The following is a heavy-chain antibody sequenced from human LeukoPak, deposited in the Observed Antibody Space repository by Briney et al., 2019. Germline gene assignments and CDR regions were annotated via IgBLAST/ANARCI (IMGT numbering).Heavy chain of an antibody. Sequence: ASVKVSCKASGGTFSSYAISWVRQAPGQGLEWMGRIIPIFGTANYAQEFQGRVTITTDESTSTAYMELSSLRSEDTAVYYCARDRSLLGYSSSSGFDYWGQGTLVTVSS. V-gene: IGHV1-69*05. J-gene: IGHJ4*02. D-gene: IGHD6-6*01. CDR2: IIPIFGTA. CDR3: ARDRSLLGYSSSSGFDY. CDR1: GGTFSSYA.